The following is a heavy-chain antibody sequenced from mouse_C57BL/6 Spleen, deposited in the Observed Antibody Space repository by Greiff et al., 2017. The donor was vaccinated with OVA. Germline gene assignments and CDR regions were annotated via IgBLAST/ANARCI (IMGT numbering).Heavy chain of an antibody. D-gene: IGHD1-1*01. J-gene: IGHJ2*01. CDR3: TTTYYGSSVAY. CDR2: IDPEKGET. V-gene: IGHV14-4*01. CDR1: GFNIKDDY. Sequence: VQLQQSGAELVRPGASVKLSCTASGFNIKDDYMHWVKQRPEQGMEGIGWIDPEKGETEYASKFQGKATITADTSSNTAYLQLSSLTSEDTAVYYCTTTYYGSSVAYWGHGTTLTVSS.